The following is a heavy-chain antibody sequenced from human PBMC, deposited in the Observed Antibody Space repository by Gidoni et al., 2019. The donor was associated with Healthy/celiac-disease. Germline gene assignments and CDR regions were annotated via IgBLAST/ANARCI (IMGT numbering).Heavy chain of an antibody. CDR3: ARAGDTAMVRGYYFDY. D-gene: IGHD5-18*01. CDR2: INPSGGST. J-gene: IGHJ4*02. Sequence: QVQLVQSGAEVKKPGASVKVSCKASGYTFTSYYMHWVRQAPGQGLEWMGIINPSGGSTSYEQKFQGRVTMTRDTSTSTVYMELSSLRSEDTAVYYCARAGDTAMVRGYYFDYWGKGTLVTVSS. V-gene: IGHV1-46*01. CDR1: GYTFTSYY.